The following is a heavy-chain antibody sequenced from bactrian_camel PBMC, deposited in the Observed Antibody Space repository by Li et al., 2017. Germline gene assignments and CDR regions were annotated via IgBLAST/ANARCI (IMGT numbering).Heavy chain of an antibody. CDR1: GFTFDDSD. CDR3: VRDDGWFTGNY. CDR2: TDSGGAIF. V-gene: IGHV3S36*01. D-gene: IGHD1*01. Sequence: VQLVESGGGSVQAGGSLRLSCTASGFTFDDSDMGWYRQAPGKGLEWVSCTDSGGAIFRYSDSVNGRFTISRDNAKNTVYLQMNSLKPEDTAVYYRVRDDGWFTGNYWGQGTQVTVS. J-gene: IGHJ4*01.